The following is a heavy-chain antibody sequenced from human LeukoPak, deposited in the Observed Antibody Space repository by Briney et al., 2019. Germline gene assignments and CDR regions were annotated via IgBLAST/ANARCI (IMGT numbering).Heavy chain of an antibody. D-gene: IGHD6-6*01. CDR3: AKVGQAYSSSLPFDY. V-gene: IGHV3-23*01. CDR1: GLTFSSYA. J-gene: IGHJ4*02. Sequence: SGGSLRLSCAASGLTFSSYAMSWVRQAPGEGLEWVSAISGSGGSTYYADSVKGRFTISRDNSKNTLYLQMNSLRAEDTAVYYCAKVGQAYSSSLPFDYWGQGTLVTVSS. CDR2: ISGSGGST.